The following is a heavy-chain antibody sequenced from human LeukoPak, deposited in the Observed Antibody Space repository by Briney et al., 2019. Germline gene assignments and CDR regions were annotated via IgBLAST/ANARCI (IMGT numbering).Heavy chain of an antibody. Sequence: GASVKVSCKASGYTFTGYYMLWVRQAPGQGLEWMGRINPNSGGTNYAQKFQGRVTMTRDTSISTAYMELSRLRSDDTAVYYCAREAGGYYDSSGYSYWGQGTLVTVSS. CDR2: INPNSGGT. CDR1: GYTFTGYY. J-gene: IGHJ4*02. CDR3: AREAGGYYDSSGYSY. V-gene: IGHV1-2*06. D-gene: IGHD3-22*01.